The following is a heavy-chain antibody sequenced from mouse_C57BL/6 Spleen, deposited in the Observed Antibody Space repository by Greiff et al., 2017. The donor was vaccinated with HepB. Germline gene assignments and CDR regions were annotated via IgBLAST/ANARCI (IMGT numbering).Heavy chain of an antibody. CDR3: ARRVDYYGSSYHWYFDV. Sequence: QVTLKESGPGILQSSQTLSLTCSFSGFSLSTSGMGVSWIRQPSGKGLEWLAHIYWDDDKRYNPSLKSRLTISKDTSRNQVFLKITSVDTADTATYYCARRVDYYGSSYHWYFDVWGTGTTVTVSS. J-gene: IGHJ1*03. D-gene: IGHD1-1*01. V-gene: IGHV8-12*01. CDR1: GFSLSTSGMG. CDR2: IYWDDDK.